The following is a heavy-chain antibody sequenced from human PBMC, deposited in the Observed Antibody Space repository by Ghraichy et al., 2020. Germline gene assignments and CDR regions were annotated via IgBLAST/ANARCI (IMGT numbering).Heavy chain of an antibody. D-gene: IGHD3/OR15-3a*01. CDR3: AKASGLGAHAFDM. J-gene: IGHJ3*02. Sequence: SETLSLTCAVSGVSVSSGGYSWSWIRQPPGTGLEWIGYIYHSGSTHYNPSLKSRVTIAVDMSKNQVSLKLNSVTAADTAVYYCAKASGLGAHAFDMWGQGTMVTVSS. CDR1: GVSVSSGGYS. CDR2: IYHSGST. V-gene: IGHV4-30-2*01.